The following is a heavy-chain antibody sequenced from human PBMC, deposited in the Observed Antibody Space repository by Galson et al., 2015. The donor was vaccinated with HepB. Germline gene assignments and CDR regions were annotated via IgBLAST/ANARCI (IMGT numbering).Heavy chain of an antibody. CDR2: TYYRSKWYN. V-gene: IGHV6-1*01. CDR1: GDSVSTNRVA. Sequence: CAISGDSVSTNRVAWDWIRQSPSRGLEWLGRTYYRSKWYNDYAVSVKSRITINPDTSKNQLSLQLKSVTPEDTAVYYCARSPTSAVAVAGYFDYWGQGTLVTVSA. D-gene: IGHD6-19*01. CDR3: ARSPTSAVAVAGYFDY. J-gene: IGHJ4*02.